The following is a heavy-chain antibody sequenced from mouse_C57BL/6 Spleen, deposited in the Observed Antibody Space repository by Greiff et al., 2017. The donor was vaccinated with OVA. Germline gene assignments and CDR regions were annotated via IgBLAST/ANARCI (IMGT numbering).Heavy chain of an antibody. CDR2: IYPNSGST. CDR3: TRGDYYGSSGFAY. J-gene: IGHJ3*01. CDR1: GYNFTSYW. D-gene: IGHD1-1*01. V-gene: IGHV1-64*01. Sequence: QVQLQQPGAELVKPGASVKLSCKASGYNFTSYWMHWVKQRPGQGLEWIGMIYPNSGSTNYNEKFKSKATLTVDKSSSTAYMQLRSLTSEDSAVDYCTRGDYYGSSGFAYWGQGTMVTVSA.